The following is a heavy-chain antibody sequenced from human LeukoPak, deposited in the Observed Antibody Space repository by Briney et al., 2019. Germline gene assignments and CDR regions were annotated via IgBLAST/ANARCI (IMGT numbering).Heavy chain of an antibody. Sequence: ASVKVSCKASGGTFSSYAISWVRQAPGQGLEWMGRIIPILGIANYAQKFQGRVTITADKSTSTAYMELSSLRSGDTAVYYCARVLRDYKIDPWGQGTLVTVSS. V-gene: IGHV1-69*04. CDR1: GGTFSSYA. J-gene: IGHJ5*02. CDR3: ARVLRDYKIDP. D-gene: IGHD4-11*01. CDR2: IIPILGIA.